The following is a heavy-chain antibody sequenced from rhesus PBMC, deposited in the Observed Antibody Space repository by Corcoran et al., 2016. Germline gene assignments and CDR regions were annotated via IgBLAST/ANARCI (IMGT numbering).Heavy chain of an antibody. CDR2: IKRKAYARTA. D-gene: IGHD6-31*01. CDR1: GFNFSNYW. Sequence: EVQLVESGGGLVQPGGSLRLSCAPSGFNFSNYWMSWVRQASGKGLEWVGFIKRKAYARTAAYAEYVKGRFTISSDDSKNTLYLKMNKLKTEDTAVYYCTRDSSGWDDFDYWGQGVLVTVSS. V-gene: IGHV3S11*01. J-gene: IGHJ4*01. CDR3: TRDSSGWDDFDY.